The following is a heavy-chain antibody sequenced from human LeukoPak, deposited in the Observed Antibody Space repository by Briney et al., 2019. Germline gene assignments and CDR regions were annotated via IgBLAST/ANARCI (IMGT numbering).Heavy chain of an antibody. CDR3: TSPVGATTKGYYYYYMDV. Sequence: GGSLRLSCAASGFTFSGSAMHWVRQASGKGLEWVGRIRSKANSYATAYAASVKGRFTISRDDSKNTAYLQMNSLKTKDTAVYYCTSPVGATTKGYYYYYMDVWGKGTTVTISS. CDR1: GFTFSGSA. CDR2: IRSKANSYAT. J-gene: IGHJ6*03. D-gene: IGHD1-26*01. V-gene: IGHV3-73*01.